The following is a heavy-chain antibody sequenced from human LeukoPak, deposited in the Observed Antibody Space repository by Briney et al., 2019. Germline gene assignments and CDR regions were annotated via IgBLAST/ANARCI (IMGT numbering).Heavy chain of an antibody. CDR2: ISSRSSHI. V-gene: IGHV3-21*01. CDR1: GFTFTTYT. J-gene: IGHJ4*02. Sequence: GGSLRLSCAASGFTFTTYTMHWLRQAPGKGVEWVSSISSRSSHIDYTDSVKGRFIISRDNAKNSLYPQMNSLRAEDTAVYYCAREGNSWYDYWGQGTLVTVSS. D-gene: IGHD6-13*01. CDR3: AREGNSWYDY.